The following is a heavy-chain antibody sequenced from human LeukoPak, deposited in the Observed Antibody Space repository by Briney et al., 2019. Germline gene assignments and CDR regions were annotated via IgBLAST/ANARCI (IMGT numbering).Heavy chain of an antibody. J-gene: IGHJ4*02. CDR1: GFTFDDYA. Sequence: QSGGSLRLSCAASGFTFDDYAMHWVRQAPGKGLKWVSGISWNSGSIGYADSVKGRFTISRDNAKNSLYLQMNSLRAEDTALYYCAKDRAAAGLDYWGQGTLVTVSS. V-gene: IGHV3-9*01. CDR2: ISWNSGSI. D-gene: IGHD6-13*01. CDR3: AKDRAAAGLDY.